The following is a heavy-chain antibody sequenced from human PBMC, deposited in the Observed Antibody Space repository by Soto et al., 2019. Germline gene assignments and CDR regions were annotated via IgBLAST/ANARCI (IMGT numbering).Heavy chain of an antibody. CDR2: MNPNSCNT. CDR1: GYTFTSYD. D-gene: IGHD2-2*01. V-gene: IGHV1-8*01. J-gene: IGHJ6*02. Sequence: ASVKVSCKASGYTFTSYDINWVRQATGQGLEWMGWMNPNSCNTGYAQKFQGRVTMTRNTSISTAYMELSSLRSEDTAVYYCARGRYCSSTSCYYSYYGMDVWGQGTTVTVS. CDR3: ARGRYCSSTSCYYSYYGMDV.